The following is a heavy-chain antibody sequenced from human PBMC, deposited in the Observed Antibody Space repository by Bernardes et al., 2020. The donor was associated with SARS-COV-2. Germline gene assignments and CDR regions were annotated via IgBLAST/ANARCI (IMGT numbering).Heavy chain of an antibody. D-gene: IGHD2-8*01. CDR3: ATSLGYCTNGVCYYDY. Sequence: GESLKISCKGSGYSFTSYWIGWVRQMPGKGLEWMGIIYPGDSDTRYSPSFQGQVTISADKSISTAYLQWSSLKASDTAMYYCATSLGYCTNGVCYYDYWGQGTLVTVSS. CDR1: GYSFTSYW. CDR2: IYPGDSDT. V-gene: IGHV5-51*01. J-gene: IGHJ4*02.